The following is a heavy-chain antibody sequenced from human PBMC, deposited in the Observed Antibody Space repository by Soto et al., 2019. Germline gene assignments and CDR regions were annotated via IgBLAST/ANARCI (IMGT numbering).Heavy chain of an antibody. J-gene: IGHJ4*02. Sequence: EVQLVESGGGLVQPGGSLRLSCAASGFTVSSNYMSWVRQAPGKGLEWVSVIYSGGSTYYADSVKGRFTISRDNSKNTLYLQMNSLRAEDTAVYYCARDLGYCSGGSCSPPFDYWGQGTLVTVSS. D-gene: IGHD2-15*01. V-gene: IGHV3-66*01. CDR3: ARDLGYCSGGSCSPPFDY. CDR1: GFTVSSNY. CDR2: IYSGGST.